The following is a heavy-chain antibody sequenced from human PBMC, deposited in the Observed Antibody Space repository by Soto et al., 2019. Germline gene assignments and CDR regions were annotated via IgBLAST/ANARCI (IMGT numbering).Heavy chain of an antibody. V-gene: IGHV4-31*03. Sequence: QVQLQESGPGLVKPAQTLSLTCSVSGGSMSSGDYYWSWIRQHPGKGLEWIGYINYSGSTYYNPSLKSRVTISVDTSKSQFSLNLSSVTAADTAVYYCAGEGWADTAGFDPWGQGTLVTVSS. CDR1: GGSMSSGDYY. J-gene: IGHJ5*02. CDR2: INYSGST. CDR3: AGEGWADTAGFDP. D-gene: IGHD5-18*01.